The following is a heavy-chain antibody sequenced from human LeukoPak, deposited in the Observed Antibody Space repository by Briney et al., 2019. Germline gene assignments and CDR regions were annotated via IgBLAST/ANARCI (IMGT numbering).Heavy chain of an antibody. CDR2: MSYSGHT. Sequence: PSETLSLTCTISGDYIGRINYYWGWIRQPPGKGLEWIVSMSYSGHTYYNPSLKSRVTTSIDTSKNQLSLNLKSVTAADTAVYYCARAYCGGDCSMNWFDPWGQGTLVTVSS. CDR1: GDYIGRINYY. V-gene: IGHV4-39*07. J-gene: IGHJ5*02. D-gene: IGHD2-21*02. CDR3: ARAYCGGDCSMNWFDP.